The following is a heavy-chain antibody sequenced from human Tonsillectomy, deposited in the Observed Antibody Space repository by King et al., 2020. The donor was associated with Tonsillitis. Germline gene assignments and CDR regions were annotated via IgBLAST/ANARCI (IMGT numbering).Heavy chain of an antibody. CDR3: AKHRGDGDYEDYQYGVDV. D-gene: IGHD4-17*01. Sequence: VQLVESGGGLVQPGGSLRLSCAASGFTFTSFAMSWVRQGPGKGLEWVSAVSGSGGSTYYADSVKGRFTISRDNSKSTLYLQMNSLRAEDTALYYCAKHRGDGDYEDYQYGVDVWGQGTTVTVSS. CDR2: VSGSGGST. CDR1: GFTFTSFA. V-gene: IGHV3-23*04. J-gene: IGHJ6*02.